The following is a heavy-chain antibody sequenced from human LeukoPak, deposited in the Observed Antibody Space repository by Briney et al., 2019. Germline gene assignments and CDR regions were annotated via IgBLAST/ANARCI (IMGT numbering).Heavy chain of an antibody. D-gene: IGHD4-23*01. J-gene: IGHJ2*01. V-gene: IGHV4-31*03. Sequence: SETLSLTCTVSGGSISSGGYYWSWIRQHPGKGLEWIGYIYYSGSTYYNPSLKSRVTISVDTSKNQFSLKLSSVTAADTAVYYCARHRYTVVSWYFDLWGRGTLVTVSS. CDR3: ARHRYTVVSWYFDL. CDR1: GGSISSGGYY. CDR2: IYYSGST.